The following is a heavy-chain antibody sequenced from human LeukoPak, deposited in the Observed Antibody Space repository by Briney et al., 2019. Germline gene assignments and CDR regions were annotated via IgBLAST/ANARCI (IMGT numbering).Heavy chain of an antibody. J-gene: IGHJ4*02. V-gene: IGHV4-39*01. CDR3: ARQLFGVVIGFDY. CDR2: IYYSGST. Sequence: SETLSLTCTVSGGSISSSSYYWGWIRQPPGKGLEWIVSIYYSGSTYYNPSLKSRVTISVDTSKNQFSLKLSSVTAADTAVYYCARQLFGVVIGFDYWGQGTLVTVSS. D-gene: IGHD3-3*01. CDR1: GGSISSSSYY.